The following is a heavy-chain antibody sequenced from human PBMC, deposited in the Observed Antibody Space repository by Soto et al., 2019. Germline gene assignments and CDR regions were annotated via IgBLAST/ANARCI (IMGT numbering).Heavy chain of an antibody. D-gene: IGHD5-12*01. J-gene: IGHJ4*02. CDR3: AVYIVAPPGSVDY. V-gene: IGHV1-69*13. Sequence: SVKVSCKASGGTFSNYAISWVRQAPGQGLEWMGGIIPIFGTAEYAQKFQGRVTITADESTSTAFMELSSLRSEDTALYYCAVYIVAPPGSVDYWGQGTVVTVSS. CDR2: IIPIFGTA. CDR1: GGTFSNYA.